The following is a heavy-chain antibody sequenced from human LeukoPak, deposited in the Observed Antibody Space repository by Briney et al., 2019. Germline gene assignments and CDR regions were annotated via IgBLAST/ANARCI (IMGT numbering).Heavy chain of an antibody. CDR3: ARDIEADTPTYFDY. CDR2: LSSDGRNQ. CDR1: GFSFSTYA. V-gene: IGHV3-30-3*01. Sequence: GSLRLSCAASGFSFSTYAMHWVRQAPGKGLEWVAGLSSDGRNQYYADSVKGRFTISRDNSKTTLYLQINSLRVEDTAVYYCARDIEADTPTYFDYWGQGTLVTVSS. J-gene: IGHJ4*02. D-gene: IGHD5-18*01.